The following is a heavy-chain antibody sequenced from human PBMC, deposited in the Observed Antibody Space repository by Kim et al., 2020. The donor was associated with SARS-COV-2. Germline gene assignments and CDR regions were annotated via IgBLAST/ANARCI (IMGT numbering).Heavy chain of an antibody. J-gene: IGHJ6*02. CDR3: AKGHYITSYSGGMDV. CDR2: ISDGGGNM. CDR1: GFTFSSYT. V-gene: IGHV3-23*01. Sequence: GGSLRLSCAASGFTFSSYTMTWVRQAPGKGLEWVSTISDGGGNMFYADSVKGRFTISRDNSKNTLYLQMNSLRAEDTAIYYCAKGHYITSYSGGMDVWGHGTTVSVSS. D-gene: IGHD6-6*01.